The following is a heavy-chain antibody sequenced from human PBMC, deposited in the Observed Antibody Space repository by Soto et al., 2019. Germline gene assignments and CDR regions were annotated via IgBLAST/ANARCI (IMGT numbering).Heavy chain of an antibody. D-gene: IGHD6-13*01. Sequence: QVQLVQSGAEVKKPGSSVKVSCKASGGTFSSYTISWVRQAPGQGLEWMGRIIPILGIANYAQKFQGRVTSTADNSTSTAYMELSSLRSEDTAVYYCASEVMAAAGTRAYYFDYWGQGTLVTVSS. V-gene: IGHV1-69*02. J-gene: IGHJ4*02. CDR3: ASEVMAAAGTRAYYFDY. CDR2: IIPILGIA. CDR1: GGTFSSYT.